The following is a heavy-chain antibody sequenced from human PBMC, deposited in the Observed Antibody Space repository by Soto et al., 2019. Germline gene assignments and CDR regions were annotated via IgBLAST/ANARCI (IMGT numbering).Heavy chain of an antibody. V-gene: IGHV3-23*01. J-gene: IGHJ6*02. Sequence: EVQLLESGGGLVQPGGSLKLSCAVSGFSFSTYAMCWVRQAPGKGLEWVSGINDDGDRTYSPDSVKGRFTISRDNSKNTFYLQMNSLRAEDTAVYYCAREEWTNRRRYVYSGRDVWGQGTTVTVSS. D-gene: IGHD3-3*01. CDR3: AREEWTNRRRYVYSGRDV. CDR2: INDDGDRT. CDR1: GFSFSTYA.